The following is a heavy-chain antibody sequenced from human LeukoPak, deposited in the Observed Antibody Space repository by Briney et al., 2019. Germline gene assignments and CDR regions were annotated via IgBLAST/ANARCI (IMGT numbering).Heavy chain of an antibody. Sequence: GGSLRLSCAASGFTFSTYAMTWVRQAPGKGLEWVSSISGSGAGKFYAAPVKGRFTTPRDNSKHTLYVQMNSLRAEDTAVYYCAKAAYGDYAGAFDIWGQGTMVIVSS. CDR3: AKAAYGDYAGAFDI. V-gene: IGHV3-23*01. CDR2: ISGSGAGK. D-gene: IGHD4-17*01. J-gene: IGHJ3*02. CDR1: GFTFSTYA.